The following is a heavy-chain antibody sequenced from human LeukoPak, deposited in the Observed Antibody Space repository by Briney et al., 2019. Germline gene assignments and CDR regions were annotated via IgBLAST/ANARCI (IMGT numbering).Heavy chain of an antibody. CDR2: IYYSGST. CDR3: ARASYYDGWFDP. Sequence: PSETLSLTCTVSGGSISSYYWNWIRQPPGKGLEWIGNIYYSGSTKYNPSLKSRVTTSVDTSKNQFSLKLSPVTAADTAVYYCARASYYDGWFDPWGQGTLVTVSS. CDR1: GGSISSYY. J-gene: IGHJ5*02. D-gene: IGHD3-22*01. V-gene: IGHV4-59*01.